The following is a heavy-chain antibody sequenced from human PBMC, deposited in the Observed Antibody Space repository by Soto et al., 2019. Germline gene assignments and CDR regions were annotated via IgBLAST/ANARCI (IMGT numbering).Heavy chain of an antibody. J-gene: IGHJ6*02. CDR2: IIPIFGTA. CDR3: ARDGALGENYYYYGMDV. V-gene: IGHV1-69*13. CDR1: GGTFSSYA. D-gene: IGHD3-16*01. Sequence: SVKVSCKASGGTFSSYAISWVRQAPGQGLEWMGGIIPIFGTANYAQKFQGRVTITADESTSTAYMELSSLRSEDTAVYYCARDGALGENYYYYGMDVWGQGTTVTVSS.